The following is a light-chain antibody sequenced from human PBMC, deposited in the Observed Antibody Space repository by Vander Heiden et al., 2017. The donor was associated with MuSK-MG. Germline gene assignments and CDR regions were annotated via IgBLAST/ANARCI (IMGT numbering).Light chain of an antibody. V-gene: IGKV1-5*03. Sequence: DLQMTQSPSTLSATVGDRVTITCRASQSISSWLAWYQQKPGKAPKLLIYKASSLESGVPSRFSGSGSGTEFTLTISSLQPDDFATYYCQQDNSYPWTFGQGTKMEIK. J-gene: IGKJ2*01. CDR2: KAS. CDR1: QSISSW. CDR3: QQDNSYPWT.